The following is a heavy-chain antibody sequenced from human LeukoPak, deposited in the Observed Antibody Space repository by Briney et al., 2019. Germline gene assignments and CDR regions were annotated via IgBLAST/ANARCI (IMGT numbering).Heavy chain of an antibody. CDR3: AKHQESMIRGVLYHMDV. CDR2: IYSGNT. D-gene: IGHD3-10*01. J-gene: IGHJ6*03. Sequence: SETLSLTCTVSGGSISNFDYYWGWIRQPPGTGLEWIGSIYSGNTYYSPSLKSRLTISVDTSKNQFSLRLSSVTAADTAVYYCAKHQESMIRGVLYHMDVWGKGTTVSISS. CDR1: GGSISNFDYY. V-gene: IGHV4-39*01.